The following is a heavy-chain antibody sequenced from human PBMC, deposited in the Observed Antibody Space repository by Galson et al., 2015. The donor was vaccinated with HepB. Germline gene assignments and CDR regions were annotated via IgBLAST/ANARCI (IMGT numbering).Heavy chain of an antibody. V-gene: IGHV3-30*18. J-gene: IGHJ4*02. CDR3: AKTGGPTFGDYLDY. CDR2: ISYDGSNK. CDR1: GFTLTSYG. Sequence: SLRLSCAASGFTLTSYGMHWVRQAPGKGLEWVAVISYDGSNKYYADSVKGRFTISRDNSKNTLYLQMSSLRAEDTAVYYCAKTGGPTFGDYLDYWGQGTLVTVSS. D-gene: IGHD4-17*01.